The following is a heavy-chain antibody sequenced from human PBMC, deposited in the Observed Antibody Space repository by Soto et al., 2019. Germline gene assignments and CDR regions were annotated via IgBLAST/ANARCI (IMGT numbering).Heavy chain of an antibody. J-gene: IGHJ4*02. V-gene: IGHV4-31*03. Sequence: SETLSLTCTVSGGSISSGGYYWIWIRQHPGKGLEWIGYIYYSGSTYYNAHLKSRVTISVDTSKNQFSLKLSSVTAADTAVYYCAGADRSSGYPLDDWGQGTLVTVSS. CDR3: AGADRSSGYPLDD. D-gene: IGHD3-22*01. CDR2: IYYSGST. CDR1: GGSISSGGYY.